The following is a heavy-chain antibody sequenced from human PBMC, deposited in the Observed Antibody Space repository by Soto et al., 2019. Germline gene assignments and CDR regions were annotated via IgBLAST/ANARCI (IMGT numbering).Heavy chain of an antibody. J-gene: IGHJ4*02. D-gene: IGHD1-7*01. CDR1: GYTFTSYA. V-gene: IGHV1-3*01. Sequence: ASVKVSCQASGYTFTSYAMHWVRQAPGQRLEWMGWINAGNGNTKYSQKFQGRVTITRDTSASTAYMELSSLRSEDTAVYYCARGIPGTTCFDYWGQGTLVTVSS. CDR3: ARGIPGTTCFDY. CDR2: INAGNGNT.